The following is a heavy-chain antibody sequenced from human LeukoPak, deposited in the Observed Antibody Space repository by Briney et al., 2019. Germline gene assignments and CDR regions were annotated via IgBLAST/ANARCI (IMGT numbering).Heavy chain of an antibody. CDR1: GFTFSSYA. CDR3: ARGDYVWGSYRPTGAFDI. D-gene: IGHD3-16*02. Sequence: GGSLRLSCAASGFTFSSYAMSWVRQAPGKGLEWVSYISSSGSTIYYADSVKGRFTISRDNAKNSLYLQMNSLRAEDTAVYYCARGDYVWGSYRPTGAFDIWGQGTMVTVSS. J-gene: IGHJ3*02. CDR2: ISSSGSTI. V-gene: IGHV3-48*04.